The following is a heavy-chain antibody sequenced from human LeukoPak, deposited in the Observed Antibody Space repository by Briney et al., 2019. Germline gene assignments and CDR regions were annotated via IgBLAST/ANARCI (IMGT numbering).Heavy chain of an antibody. CDR2: INHGGST. CDR3: ARGKIAMIRGVTIRKGPPEDYYYMDV. D-gene: IGHD3-10*01. CDR1: GGSFSGDF. V-gene: IGHV4-34*01. Sequence: SETLSLTCAVYGGSFSGDFWSWIRQSPGKGLEWIGEINHGGSTTYNPSLQSRVTMSVDTSTNQISLKMTSVTAADTAVYYCARGKIAMIRGVTIRKGPPEDYYYMDVWGKGTTVTVSS. J-gene: IGHJ6*03.